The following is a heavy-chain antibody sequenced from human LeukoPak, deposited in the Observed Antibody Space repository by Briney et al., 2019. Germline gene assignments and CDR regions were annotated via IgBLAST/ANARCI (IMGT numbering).Heavy chain of an antibody. CDR2: TNPNSGGT. V-gene: IGHV1-2*02. CDR3: ASLLGYCSGGSCSPYYFDY. D-gene: IGHD2-15*01. CDR1: GYSFSDYY. J-gene: IGHJ4*02. Sequence: GASVKVSCKASGYSFSDYYMHWVRQTPGQGLGWMGWTNPNSGGTNYAQKFQGRVTMTRDTSISTAYMELSRLRSDDTAVYYCASLLGYCSGGSCSPYYFDYWGQGTLVTVSS.